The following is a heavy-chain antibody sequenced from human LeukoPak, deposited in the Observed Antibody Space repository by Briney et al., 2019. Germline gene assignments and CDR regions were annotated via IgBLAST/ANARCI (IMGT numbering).Heavy chain of an antibody. J-gene: IGHJ6*03. CDR2: IYYTGST. CDR1: VGSISSSSFY. Sequence: PSETLSLTCTVSVGSISSSSFYCGWVRQPRGKGLEWIGSIYYTGSTYYNPSLKSRVTISVRTSKKKFSLKMSSVTAADTAVYYCARLSGYGLHYYYYMDVWGKGTTVTVSS. D-gene: IGHD5-12*01. V-gene: IGHV4-39*07. CDR3: ARLSGYGLHYYYYMDV.